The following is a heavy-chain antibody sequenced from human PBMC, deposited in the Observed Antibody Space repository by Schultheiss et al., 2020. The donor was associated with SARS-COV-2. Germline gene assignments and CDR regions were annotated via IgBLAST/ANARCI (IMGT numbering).Heavy chain of an antibody. CDR3: ARAVAGHNYYYYYYMDV. V-gene: IGHV3-23*01. CDR2: ISWNSGST. Sequence: GGSLRLSCAASGFTFSSYAMSWVRQAPGKGLEWVSGISWNSGSTYYADSVKGRFTISRDNSKNTLYLQMNSLRAEDTAVYYCARAVAGHNYYYYYYMDVWGKGTTVTVSS. CDR1: GFTFSSYA. D-gene: IGHD6-19*01. J-gene: IGHJ6*03.